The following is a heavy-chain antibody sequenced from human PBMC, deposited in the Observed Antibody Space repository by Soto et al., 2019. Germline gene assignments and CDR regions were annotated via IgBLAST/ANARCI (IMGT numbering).Heavy chain of an antibody. Sequence: QVQLVQSGAEVKKPGSSVKVSCKASGGTFSSYTISWVRQAPGQGLEWMGRIIPILGITNYAQKFQGRVTITADKSTSTAYMELSSLRSEDTAVCYCATRRGDGYNDYWGQGTLVTVSS. D-gene: IGHD3-10*01. CDR1: GGTFSSYT. V-gene: IGHV1-69*02. CDR3: ATRRGDGYNDY. J-gene: IGHJ4*02. CDR2: IIPILGIT.